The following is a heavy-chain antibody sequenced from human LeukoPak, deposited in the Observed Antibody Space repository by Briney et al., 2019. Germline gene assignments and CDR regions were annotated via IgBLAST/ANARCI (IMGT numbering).Heavy chain of an antibody. Sequence: GGSLRLSCADSGLTFSSYSMNWVRQAPGKGLEWVSSISSGSKYIYNAASVKGRFTISRDNAKNSLYLQMNSLRAEDTAVYYCARGQLWFGELLYSSYYGMDVWGQGTTVTVSS. V-gene: IGHV3-21*01. CDR3: ARGQLWFGELLYSSYYGMDV. CDR2: ISSGSKYI. CDR1: GLTFSSYS. J-gene: IGHJ6*02. D-gene: IGHD3-10*01.